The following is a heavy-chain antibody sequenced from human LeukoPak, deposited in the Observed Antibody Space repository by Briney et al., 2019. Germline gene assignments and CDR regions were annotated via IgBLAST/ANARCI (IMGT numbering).Heavy chain of an antibody. Sequence: GGSRRLSCVESGFTFRSPWMAWLRQAPEKGLEWVANINEDGSQKYYLGSVTGRFTISRDNAKNSLYLQMNSLSAEDTAMYYCARDGGWHRFDYWGQGTLVIVSS. CDR2: INEDGSQK. CDR3: ARDGGWHRFDY. J-gene: IGHJ4*02. V-gene: IGHV3-7*03. D-gene: IGHD6-19*01. CDR1: GFTFRSPW.